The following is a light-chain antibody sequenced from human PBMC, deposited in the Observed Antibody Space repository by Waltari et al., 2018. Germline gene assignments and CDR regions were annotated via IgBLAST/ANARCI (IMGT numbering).Light chain of an antibody. CDR3: MQALRNPNT. CDR2: LTS. J-gene: IGKJ2*01. CDR1: QSLLRGNGYNS. V-gene: IGKV2-28*01. Sequence: DIVMIQSPLSLPVTPGEPASIFCRSSQSLLRGNGYNSLDWHLQNPGQSTQLLIYLTSQRTSEDPDRFSGSGSGTNFTLDIKRVEAESVGVYYCMQALRNPNTFGQGTKLEI.